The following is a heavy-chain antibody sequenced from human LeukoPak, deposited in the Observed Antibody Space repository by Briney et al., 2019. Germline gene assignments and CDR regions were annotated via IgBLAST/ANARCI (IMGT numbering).Heavy chain of an antibody. J-gene: IGHJ4*02. Sequence: ASVKVSCKASGYTFTSYGISWVRQAPGQGLEWMGWINPNSGGTNYAQKFQGRVTMTRDTSISTAYMELSRLRSDDTAVYYCARNYGSGSYYKAIDCWGQGTLVTVSS. CDR1: GYTFTSYG. CDR2: INPNSGGT. V-gene: IGHV1-2*02. D-gene: IGHD3-10*01. CDR3: ARNYGSGSYYKAIDC.